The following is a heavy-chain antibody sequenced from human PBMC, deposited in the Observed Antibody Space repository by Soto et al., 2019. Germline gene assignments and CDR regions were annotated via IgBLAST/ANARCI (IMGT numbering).Heavy chain of an antibody. Sequence: GGSLTLSSTASGFTVNTENMNWVRQAQGKGMEWVSYISSSSYPIKYADSAEGRFTVSRDNGKKALYLQMNSRRDEDTAVYFWAREISLSAGRYFDYWVQGTLVPLSS. CDR3: AREISLSAGRYFDY. CDR2: ISSSSYPI. CDR1: GFTVNTEN. D-gene: IGHD3-10*01. J-gene: IGHJ4*02. V-gene: IGHV3-48*02.